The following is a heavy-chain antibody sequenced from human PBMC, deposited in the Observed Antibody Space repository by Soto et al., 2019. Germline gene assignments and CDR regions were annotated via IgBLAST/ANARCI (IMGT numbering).Heavy chain of an antibody. CDR2: MNPNSGNT. CDR1: GYTFTSYD. D-gene: IGHD6-13*01. J-gene: IGHJ6*03. CDR3: ARGVRRQHLVRGYYYYYMDV. V-gene: IGHV1-8*01. Sequence: ASVKVSCKASGYTFTSYDINWVRQATGQGLEWMGWMNPNSGNTGYAQKFQGRVTMTRNTSISTAYMELSSLRSEDTAVYYCARGVRRQHLVRGYYYYYMDVWGKGTTVPVSS.